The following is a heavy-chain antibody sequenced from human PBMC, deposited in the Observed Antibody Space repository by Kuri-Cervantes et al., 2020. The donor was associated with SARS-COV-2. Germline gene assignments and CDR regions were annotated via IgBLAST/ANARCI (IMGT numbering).Heavy chain of an antibody. CDR3: ARESTYTFDI. J-gene: IGHJ3*02. D-gene: IGHD2-2*02. CDR2: IFHDGST. CDR1: GGAINTYNW. V-gene: IGHV4-4*02. Sequence: GSLRLSCVVSGGAINTYNWWTWVRQPPGKGLQWIGEIFHDGSTKFNPSLSLRGRVTMSLDKSKNHFPLNLTSVTAADTAVYYCARESTYTFDIWGQGTLVTVSS.